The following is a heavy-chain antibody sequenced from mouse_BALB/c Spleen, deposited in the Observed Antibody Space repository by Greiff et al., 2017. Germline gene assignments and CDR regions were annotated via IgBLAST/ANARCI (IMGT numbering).Heavy chain of an antibody. CDR3: ARGNLGGYYAMDY. V-gene: IGHV1S135*01. CDR1: GYSFTDYN. J-gene: IGHJ4*01. CDR2: IDPYKGGT. D-gene: IGHD4-1*01. Sequence: EVQLQQSGPELVKPGASVKVSCKASGYSFTDYNMYWVQQNHGKSLEWIGYIDPYKGGTSYNQKFKSRATLTVDKSSRTAFMHLNSLTSEDSAVYYCARGNLGGYYAMDYWGQGTSVTVSS.